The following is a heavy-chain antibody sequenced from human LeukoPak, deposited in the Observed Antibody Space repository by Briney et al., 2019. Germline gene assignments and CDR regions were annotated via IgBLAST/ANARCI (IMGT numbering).Heavy chain of an antibody. CDR3: ARPRGGSSWYVPFDY. J-gene: IGHJ4*02. V-gene: IGHV1-3*01. D-gene: IGHD6-13*01. CDR1: GYTFTSYA. Sequence: ASVKVSCKASGYTFTSYAMHWVRQAPGQRLEWMGWINAGNGNTKYSQKFQGRVTITRDTSASTAYMELSSLRSEDTAVYYCARPRGGSSWYVPFDYWSQGTLVTVSS. CDR2: INAGNGNT.